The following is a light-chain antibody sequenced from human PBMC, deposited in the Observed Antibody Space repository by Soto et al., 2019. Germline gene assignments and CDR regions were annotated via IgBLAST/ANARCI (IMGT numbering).Light chain of an antibody. V-gene: IGLV1-44*01. CDR1: SSNIGRNA. J-gene: IGLJ3*02. CDR2: SNN. Sequence: QSVLTQPPSASGTPGQRVTISCSGSSSNIGRNAVNWYQQLPGTAPKLLIYSNNQRPSGVPDRFSGSKSGTSASLAISGLQSEDEADYYSTVWDDYLNAWVFGGGTKVTVL. CDR3: TVWDDYLNAWV.